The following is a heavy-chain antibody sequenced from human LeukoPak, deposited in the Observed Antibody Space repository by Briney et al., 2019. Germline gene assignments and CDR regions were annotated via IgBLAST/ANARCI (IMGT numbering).Heavy chain of an antibody. CDR3: ARDHIGLRGVIILPENWFDP. J-gene: IGHJ5*02. D-gene: IGHD3-10*01. CDR1: GGTFSSYA. V-gene: IGHV1-69*04. Sequence: GASVKVSCKAPGGTFSSYAISWVRQAPGQGLEWMGRIIPTLGIANYAQKFQGRVTITADKSTSTAYMELSSLRSEDTAVYYCARDHIGLRGVIILPENWFDPWGQGTLVTVSS. CDR2: IIPTLGIA.